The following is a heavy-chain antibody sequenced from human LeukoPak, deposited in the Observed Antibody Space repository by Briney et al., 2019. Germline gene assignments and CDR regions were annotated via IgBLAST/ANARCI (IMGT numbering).Heavy chain of an antibody. J-gene: IGHJ5*01. CDR1: GFSFSPYN. CDR3: ARVGSRGDWFDY. Sequence: GGSLRLSRAASGFSFSPYNMLWVRQTPGKGLEWLFYINSGGSAVHSADSVKDRFTFSRDNAKNSLYLQMDSLRVEDTGIYYCARVGSRGDWFDYWGQGTRVTVSS. V-gene: IGHV3-48*01. CDR2: INSGGSAV. D-gene: IGHD1-26*01.